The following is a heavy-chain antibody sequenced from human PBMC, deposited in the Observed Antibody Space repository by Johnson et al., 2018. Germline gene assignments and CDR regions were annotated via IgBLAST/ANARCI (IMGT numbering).Heavy chain of an antibody. CDR2: IYYSGST. D-gene: IGHD3-10*01. J-gene: IGHJ3*02. CDR1: GGSISSYY. Sequence: QVQLQESGPGLVKPSETLSLTCTVSGGSISSYYWSWIRQPPGKGLEWIGYIYYSGSTNYNPSLKSRVTISVDTSKNQFSLKVSSVTAEDQAVYYCAVGGSYYYGSGKDAFDIWGQGTMVTVSS. CDR3: AVGGSYYYGSGKDAFDI. V-gene: IGHV4-59*01.